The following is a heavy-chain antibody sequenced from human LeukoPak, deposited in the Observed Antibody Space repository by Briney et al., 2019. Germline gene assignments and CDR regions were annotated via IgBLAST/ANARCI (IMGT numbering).Heavy chain of an antibody. CDR2: IYPGDSDT. Sequence: GESLNISCKGSGYSFTSYWIGWVRQMPGTGLEWMGIIYPGDSDTRYSPSFQGQVTISADKSISTAYLQWSSLKASDTAMYYCARRRQRGYSSSWYVDAFDIWGQGTMVTVSS. CDR3: ARRRQRGYSSSWYVDAFDI. V-gene: IGHV5-51*01. J-gene: IGHJ3*02. CDR1: GYSFTSYW. D-gene: IGHD6-13*01.